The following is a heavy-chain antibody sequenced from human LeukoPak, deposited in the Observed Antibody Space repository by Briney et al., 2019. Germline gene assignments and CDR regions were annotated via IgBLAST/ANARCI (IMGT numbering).Heavy chain of an antibody. CDR3: AREGYSSGWFIGVDAFDI. CDR1: GFTFSSYV. J-gene: IGHJ3*02. V-gene: IGHV3-23*01. D-gene: IGHD6-19*01. CDR2: ISGSGGST. Sequence: PGGSLRLSCAASGFTFSSYVMSWVRQAPGKGLEWVSTISGSGGSTYYADSVKGRFTISRDNAKNTLYLQMNSLRAEDTAVYYCAREGYSSGWFIGVDAFDIWGQGTMVTVSS.